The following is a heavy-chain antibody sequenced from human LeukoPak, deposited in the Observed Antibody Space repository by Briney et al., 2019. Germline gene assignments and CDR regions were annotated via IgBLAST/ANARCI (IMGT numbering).Heavy chain of an antibody. V-gene: IGHV3-23*01. D-gene: IGHD6-13*01. CDR1: GFTFSNYA. J-gene: IGHJ4*02. Sequence: PGGSLRLSCAASGFTFSNYAMSWVRQAPGKGLEWVSVISGLGGSTYYADSVKGRFAISRDNSKSTLWLQMNSLRADDTAIYYCARDVGARISAAGTFDYWGQGSLVTVSS. CDR2: ISGLGGST. CDR3: ARDVGARISAAGTFDY.